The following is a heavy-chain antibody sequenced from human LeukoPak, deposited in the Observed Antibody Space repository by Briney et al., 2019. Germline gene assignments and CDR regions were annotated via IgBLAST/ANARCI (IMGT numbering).Heavy chain of an antibody. J-gene: IGHJ5*02. CDR2: INHSGST. Sequence: PSETLSLICAVYGGSFSGYYWSWIRQPPGKGLEWIGEINHSGSTNYNPSLKSRVTISVDTSKNQFSLKLSSVTAADTAVYYCATVVPAATYADWFDPWGQGTLVTVSS. V-gene: IGHV4-34*01. CDR1: GGSFSGYY. CDR3: ATVVPAATYADWFDP. D-gene: IGHD2-2*01.